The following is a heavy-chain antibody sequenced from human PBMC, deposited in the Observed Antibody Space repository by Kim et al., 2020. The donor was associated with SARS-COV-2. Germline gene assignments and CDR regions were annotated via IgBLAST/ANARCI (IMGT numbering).Heavy chain of an antibody. Sequence: KGRFTISRDNSKNSLYLQMNSLRTEDTALYYCAKDLYDILTGYSDYGMDVWGQGTTVTVSS. J-gene: IGHJ6*02. CDR3: AKDLYDILTGYSDYGMDV. D-gene: IGHD3-9*01. V-gene: IGHV3-43*01.